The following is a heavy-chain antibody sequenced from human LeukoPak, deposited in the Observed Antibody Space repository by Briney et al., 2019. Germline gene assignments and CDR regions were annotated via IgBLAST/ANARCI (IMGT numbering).Heavy chain of an antibody. CDR2: IYYTGST. Sequence: PSETLSLTYTVSGGSISCCHWSCIRQPPGKGLEWIGYIYYTGSTNCNPSLKSRVTISIDTSKNQFSLKLSSVAAADTAVYYCAREGRNTAMVTGTLNWGQGTLVTVSS. V-gene: IGHV4-59*12. D-gene: IGHD5-18*01. J-gene: IGHJ4*02. CDR1: GGSISCCH. CDR3: AREGRNTAMVTGTLN.